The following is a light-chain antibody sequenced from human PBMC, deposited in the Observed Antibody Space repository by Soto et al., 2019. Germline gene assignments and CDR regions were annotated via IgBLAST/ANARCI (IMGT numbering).Light chain of an antibody. CDR1: QGFSNW. V-gene: IGKV1-5*03. J-gene: IGKJ1*01. CDR3: QQYNSYSWT. CDR2: KAS. Sequence: DIQMTQSPSTLSASVGDTVTITCRASQGFSNWLAWYQQKPGKAPKVLIYKASTLESGVPSRFSGSGSGTEFTLTISSLQPDDFATYYCQQYNSYSWTFGQGTKVEIK.